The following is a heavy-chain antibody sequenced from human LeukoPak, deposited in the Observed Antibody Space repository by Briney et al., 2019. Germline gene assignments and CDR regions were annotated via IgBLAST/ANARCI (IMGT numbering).Heavy chain of an antibody. CDR2: MRFDGSNK. V-gene: IGHV3-30*02. D-gene: IGHD1-26*01. J-gene: IGHJ3*02. CDR3: AKARSGGSWAFDI. Sequence: PGGSLRLSCAASGFTFSSYEMNWVRQAPGKGLEWVAFMRFDGSNKYYADSVKGRFTISRDNSKNTLYLQMNSLRPEDTAAYYCAKARSGGSWAFDIWGQGTMVTVSS. CDR1: GFTFSSYE.